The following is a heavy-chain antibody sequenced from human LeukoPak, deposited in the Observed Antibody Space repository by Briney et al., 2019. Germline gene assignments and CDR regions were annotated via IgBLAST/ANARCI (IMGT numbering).Heavy chain of an antibody. Sequence: GESLKISCKGSGYSFPDYWIDWVRQMPGQGLEWMGIIYPADSDTRYSPSFQGHVTISADKSISTAYLQWSSLKASDTAMYYCARRRGITMVRGVIKFDAFDIWGQGTMVTVSS. J-gene: IGHJ3*02. CDR2: IYPADSDT. CDR3: ARRRGITMVRGVIKFDAFDI. D-gene: IGHD3-10*01. CDR1: GYSFPDYW. V-gene: IGHV5-51*01.